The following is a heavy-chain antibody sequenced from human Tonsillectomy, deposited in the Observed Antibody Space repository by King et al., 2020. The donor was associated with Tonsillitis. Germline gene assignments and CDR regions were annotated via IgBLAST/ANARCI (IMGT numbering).Heavy chain of an antibody. D-gene: IGHD2-21*01. CDR2: IYCNDDK. Sequence: TLKESGPTLVKPTQTLTLTCTFSGFSLSTSGVGVGWIRQPPGKALEWLALIYCNDDKRYSPSLKSRLTITKDTSKKQVVLTMTNMDPVDTATYYCAHRLCDAIYCGTGPFDYWGQGTLVTVSS. J-gene: IGHJ4*02. CDR1: GFSLSTSGVG. V-gene: IGHV2-5*01. CDR3: AHRLCDAIYCGTGPFDY.